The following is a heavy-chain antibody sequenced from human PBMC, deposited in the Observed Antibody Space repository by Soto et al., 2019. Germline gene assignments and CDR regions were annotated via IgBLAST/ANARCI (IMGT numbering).Heavy chain of an antibody. J-gene: IGHJ4*02. CDR3: ASSYGVSWYGDF. D-gene: IGHD6-13*01. V-gene: IGHV1-69*01. Sequence: QVQLVQSGAEVRKPGSSVKVSCHSSGDSFNDYPVTWVRQAPGQGLEWMGGTIPVSGTTNYAQEFQGRVTITADASTSTVYIELSSLKYEDTALYYCASSYGVSWYGDFWGQGTLVTVSS. CDR1: GDSFNDYP. CDR2: TIPVSGTT.